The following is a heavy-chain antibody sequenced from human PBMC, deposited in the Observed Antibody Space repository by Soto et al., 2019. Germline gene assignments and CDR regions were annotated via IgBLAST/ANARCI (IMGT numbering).Heavy chain of an antibody. CDR1: GGSISSGGYS. V-gene: IGHV4-30-2*01. D-gene: IGHD1-26*01. Sequence: QLQLQESGSGLVKPSQTLSLTCAVSGGSISSGGYSWSWIRQPPGKVLEGIGYIHHSGSTYYNPSLKSRVTISVDRSKNQFSLKLSSVTAADTAVYYCARDVSGSYESWFDPWGQVTLVTVSS. CDR3: ARDVSGSYESWFDP. J-gene: IGHJ5*02. CDR2: IHHSGST.